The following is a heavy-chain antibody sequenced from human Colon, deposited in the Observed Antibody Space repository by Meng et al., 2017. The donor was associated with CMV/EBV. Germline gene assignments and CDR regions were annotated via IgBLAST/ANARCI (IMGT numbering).Heavy chain of an antibody. CDR3: AAATTNWFFDY. Sequence: EVQLVQSGGGLVQPGGSLRLSCAASGFTFSSNWMHWVRQAPGKGLVWVSRISSDGSTTNYADSVKGRFTISRDNAKNTLYLQMNSLRAEDTAIYYCAAATTNWFFDYWGQGALVTVSS. CDR2: ISSDGSTT. V-gene: IGHV3-74*01. CDR1: GFTFSSNW. J-gene: IGHJ4*02. D-gene: IGHD2-8*01.